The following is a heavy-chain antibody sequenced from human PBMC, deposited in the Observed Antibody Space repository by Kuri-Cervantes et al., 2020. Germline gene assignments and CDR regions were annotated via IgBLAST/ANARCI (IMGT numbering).Heavy chain of an antibody. Sequence: GSLRLSCTVSGGSISSYYWSWIRQPPGKGLEWIGYIYYSGSTNYNPSLKSRVTISVDTSKNQFSLKLSSVTAADTAVYYCASSLSRGGDYYYDSSGYYTLSAFDIWGQGTMVTVSS. D-gene: IGHD3-22*01. CDR3: ASSLSRGGDYYYDSSGYYTLSAFDI. CDR2: IYYSGST. J-gene: IGHJ3*02. V-gene: IGHV4-59*01. CDR1: GGSISSYY.